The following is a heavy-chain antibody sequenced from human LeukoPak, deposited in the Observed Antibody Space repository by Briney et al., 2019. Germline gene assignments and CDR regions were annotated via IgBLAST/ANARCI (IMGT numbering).Heavy chain of an antibody. J-gene: IGHJ6*03. CDR3: ARAADYYDSSGQYYMDV. V-gene: IGHV3-30*04. D-gene: IGHD3-22*01. CDR2: ISYTGMYE. CDR1: RFTFSIYA. Sequence: GGSLRLSCAASRFTFSIYAMHWVRQAPGKGLEWVAVISYTGMYEYYADSVKGRFTISRDNSKNTLYLQMNSLRVDDTAVYYCARAADYYDSSGQYYMDVWGKGTTFTVSS.